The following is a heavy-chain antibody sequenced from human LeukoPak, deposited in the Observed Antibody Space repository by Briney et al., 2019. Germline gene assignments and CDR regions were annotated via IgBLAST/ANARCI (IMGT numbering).Heavy chain of an antibody. D-gene: IGHD6-19*01. CDR3: TRHRGSGWYDDAFDI. CDR2: IRSKANSYAT. Sequence: PGGSLRLPCAASGFTFSTYGMHWVRQASGKGLEWVGRIRSKANSYATAYAASVKGRFTISRDDSKNTAYLQMNSLKTEDTAVYYCTRHRGSGWYDDAFDIWGQGTMVTVSS. CDR1: GFTFSTYG. J-gene: IGHJ3*02. V-gene: IGHV3-73*01.